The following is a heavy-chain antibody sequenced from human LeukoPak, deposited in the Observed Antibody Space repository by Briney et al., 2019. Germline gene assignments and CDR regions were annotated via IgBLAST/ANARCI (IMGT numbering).Heavy chain of an antibody. CDR3: ARDLQHPKYYYDSSGTDY. J-gene: IGHJ4*02. CDR1: GFTFSSYW. V-gene: IGHV3-7*01. CDR2: IKQDGSEK. D-gene: IGHD3-22*01. Sequence: PGGSLRLSCAASGFTFSSYWMSWVRQAPGKGLEWMANIKQDGSEKYYVDSVTGRFTICRDNAKNSLYLQMNSLRAEDTAVYYSARDLQHPKYYYDSSGTDYWGQGTLVTVSS.